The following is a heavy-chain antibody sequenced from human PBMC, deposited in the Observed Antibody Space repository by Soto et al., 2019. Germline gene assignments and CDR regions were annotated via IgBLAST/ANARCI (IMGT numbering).Heavy chain of an antibody. V-gene: IGHV4-34*01. D-gene: IGHD6-13*01. CDR3: AIYSEQLVIIDY. Sequence: PSETLSLTCAVYGRSFSGYYWSWIRQPPGKGLEWKGEINNSGSTNYNPSLKSRITITVDTSKNQFSLKLSSVTASDTAVYYCAIYSEQLVIIDYGGQGTLVTVS. CDR1: GRSFSGYY. J-gene: IGHJ4*02. CDR2: INNSGST.